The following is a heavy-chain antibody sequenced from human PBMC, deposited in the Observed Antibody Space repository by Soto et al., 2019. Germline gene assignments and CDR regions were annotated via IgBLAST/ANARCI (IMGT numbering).Heavy chain of an antibody. J-gene: IGHJ6*02. D-gene: IGHD3-10*01. Sequence: EVQLVESGGGLVQPGRSLRLSCAASGFTFDDYAMHWVRQAPGKGLEWVSGISWNSGSIGYADSVKGRFTISRDNAKSSLYLQMNCLRAEDTSLYYCANSPAQSGYYGMDVWGQGTTVTVSS. V-gene: IGHV3-9*01. CDR3: ANSPAQSGYYGMDV. CDR2: ISWNSGSI. CDR1: GFTFDDYA.